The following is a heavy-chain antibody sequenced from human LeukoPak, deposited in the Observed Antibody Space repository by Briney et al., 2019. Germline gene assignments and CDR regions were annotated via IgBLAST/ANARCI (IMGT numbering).Heavy chain of an antibody. V-gene: IGHV1-2*02. CDR2: VTTNSGGT. D-gene: IGHD3-9*01. Sequence: GASVNVSCKASGYTFKDYYIHWVRQAPGQGLEGMGSVTTNSGGTNYAQKFQGRVTMTRDTSISTAYMELSRLRSDDTAVYYCARVGARLRYFDWNYIDYWGQGTLVTVSS. J-gene: IGHJ4*02. CDR3: ARVGARLRYFDWNYIDY. CDR1: GYTFKDYY.